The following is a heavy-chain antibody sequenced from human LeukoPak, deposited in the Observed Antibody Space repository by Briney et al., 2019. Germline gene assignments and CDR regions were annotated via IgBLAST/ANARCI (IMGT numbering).Heavy chain of an antibody. CDR1: GGSISSGGYS. D-gene: IGHD4-17*01. V-gene: IGHV4-30-2*01. Sequence: SETPSLTCAVSGGSISSGGYSWSWIRQPPGKGLEWIGYIYHSGSTYYNPSLKSRVTISVDRSKNQFSLKLSSVTAPDTAVYYCAREDGDTRAFDIWGQGTMVTVSS. CDR2: IYHSGST. J-gene: IGHJ3*02. CDR3: AREDGDTRAFDI.